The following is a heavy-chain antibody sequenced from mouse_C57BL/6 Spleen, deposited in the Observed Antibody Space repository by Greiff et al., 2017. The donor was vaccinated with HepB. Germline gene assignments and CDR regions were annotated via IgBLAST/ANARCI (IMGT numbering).Heavy chain of an antibody. CDR3: AREMTQSYYYAMDY. D-gene: IGHD6-2*01. CDR2: IWSGGST. Sequence: QVQLQQSGPGLVQPSQSLSITCTVSGFSLTSYGVHWVRQSPGKGLEWLGVIWSGGSTDYNAAFISRLSISKDNSKSQVFFKMNSLQADDTAIYYCAREMTQSYYYAMDYWGQGTSVTVSS. V-gene: IGHV2-2*01. CDR1: GFSLTSYG. J-gene: IGHJ4*01.